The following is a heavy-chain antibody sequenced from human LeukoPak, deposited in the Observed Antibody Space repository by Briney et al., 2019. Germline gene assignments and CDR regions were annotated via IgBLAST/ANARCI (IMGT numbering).Heavy chain of an antibody. Sequence: PSETLSLTCTVSGGSLSSGSYYWSWIRQPAGKGLELIRRIFTSGRTNYNPSLKSRVTISLDTSKNQFSLKLSSVTAADTAVYYCARGLTYYYGSGSNNWFDPWGQGTLVTVSS. CDR1: GGSLSSGSYY. CDR2: IFTSGRT. D-gene: IGHD3-10*01. CDR3: ARGLTYYYGSGSNNWFDP. J-gene: IGHJ5*02. V-gene: IGHV4-61*02.